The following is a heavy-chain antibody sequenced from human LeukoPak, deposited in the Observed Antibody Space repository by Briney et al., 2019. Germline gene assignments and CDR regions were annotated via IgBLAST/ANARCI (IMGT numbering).Heavy chain of an antibody. J-gene: IGHJ4*02. Sequence: AASVKVSCKASGYTFTGYYMHWVRQAPGQGLEWMGWINPNSGGTNYAQKFQGRVTMTRDTSVSTAYMELSRLRSDDTAVYYCARASHYYGSGSYSRYYFDYWGQGTLVTVSS. CDR2: INPNSGGT. V-gene: IGHV1-2*02. D-gene: IGHD3-10*01. CDR3: ARASHYYGSGSYSRYYFDY. CDR1: GYTFTGYY.